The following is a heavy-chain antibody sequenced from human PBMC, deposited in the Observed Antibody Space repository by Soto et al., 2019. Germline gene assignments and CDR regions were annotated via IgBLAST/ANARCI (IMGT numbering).Heavy chain of an antibody. D-gene: IGHD3-3*01. CDR3: ARGPSYDLYGMDV. CDR2: ISSSSSDI. CDR1: RFTFNNYS. Sequence: EVQLVESGGGLVKPGGSLRLSCAASRFTFNNYSMNRVRQAPGKGLEWVSSISSSSSDIHYADSVKGRFTISRDNAKNSVYLQMNSLRAEDTGVYYCARGPSYDLYGMDVWGQGTTVTVSS. J-gene: IGHJ6*02. V-gene: IGHV3-21*01.